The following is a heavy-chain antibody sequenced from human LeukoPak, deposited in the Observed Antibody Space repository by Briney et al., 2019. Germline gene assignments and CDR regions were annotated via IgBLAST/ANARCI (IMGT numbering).Heavy chain of an antibody. J-gene: IGHJ4*02. V-gene: IGHV1-18*01. D-gene: IGHD3-3*01. CDR3: ARVLIDRYFGNCGRDY. CDR2: ISVFNGNT. Sequence: ASVKVSCKASGYTFSSYGISWVRQAPGQGLEWMGWISVFNGNTNYAQKFRGRVTVTTDISTSTAYMELRSLRSDDTAVYYCARVLIDRYFGNCGRDYWGQGTLVTVSS. CDR1: GYTFSSYG.